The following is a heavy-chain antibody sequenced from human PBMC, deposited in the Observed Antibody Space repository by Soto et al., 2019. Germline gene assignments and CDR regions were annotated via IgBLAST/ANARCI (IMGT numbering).Heavy chain of an antibody. CDR1: GFTFRNYA. J-gene: IGHJ3*02. Sequence: EVQLLESGGDLVQPGGSLTLSCAGSGFTFRNYAMSWVRQAPGKGPEWVSGISAAGGSTYYADSVKGRFTISRDTSKATLYLQMSSLRAEDTALYYCAKDANGDYVGGFDMWGQGTVVTVSS. CDR2: ISAAGGST. V-gene: IGHV3-23*01. CDR3: AKDANGDYVGGFDM. D-gene: IGHD4-17*01.